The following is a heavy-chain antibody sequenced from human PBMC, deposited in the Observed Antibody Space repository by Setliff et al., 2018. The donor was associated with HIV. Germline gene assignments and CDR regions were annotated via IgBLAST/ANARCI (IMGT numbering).Heavy chain of an antibody. Sequence: ETLSLTCTVSGGSISSSSYYWGWIRQPPGKGLEWIGSIYYSGSTYYNPSLKRRVTISVDTSKNQFSLKLTSVTAADTAIYYCGRLSDTAMASFDPWGQGTLVTVSS. D-gene: IGHD5-18*01. CDR3: GRLSDTAMASFDP. CDR1: GGSISSSSYY. V-gene: IGHV4-39*01. J-gene: IGHJ5*02. CDR2: IYYSGST.